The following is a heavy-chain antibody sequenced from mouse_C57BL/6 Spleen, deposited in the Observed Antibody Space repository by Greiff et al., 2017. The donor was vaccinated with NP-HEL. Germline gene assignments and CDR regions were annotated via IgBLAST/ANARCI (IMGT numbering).Heavy chain of an antibody. J-gene: IGHJ2*01. V-gene: IGHV5-9*01. CDR1: GFTFSSYT. CDR3: ARHELTGPFDY. CDR2: ISGGGGNT. Sequence: EVQLVESGGGLVKPGGSLKLSCAASGFTFSSYTMSWVRQTPEKRLEWVATISGGGGNTYYPDSVKGRFTISRDNAKNTLYLQMSRLRSEDTALYYCARHELTGPFDYWGQGTTLTVSS. D-gene: IGHD4-1*01.